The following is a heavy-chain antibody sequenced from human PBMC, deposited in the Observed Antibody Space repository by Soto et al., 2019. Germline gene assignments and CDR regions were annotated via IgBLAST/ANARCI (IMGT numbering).Heavy chain of an antibody. CDR3: VSGRQMVVDY. D-gene: IGHD3-22*01. CDR2: ISSSEGST. Sequence: EVQLSESGGDLVQPGGSLRLSCAASGFTFSSYAMSWVRQAPGKGLEWVSGISSSEGSTFYADSVKGRFTISRDNSKKTLYLQMNSLRVEDTAVYYCVSGRQMVVDYWGQGTLVTVSA. J-gene: IGHJ4*02. CDR1: GFTFSSYA. V-gene: IGHV3-23*01.